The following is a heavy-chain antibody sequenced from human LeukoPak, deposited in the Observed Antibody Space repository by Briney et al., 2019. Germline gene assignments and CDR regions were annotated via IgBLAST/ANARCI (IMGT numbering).Heavy chain of an antibody. V-gene: IGHV3-48*03. CDR3: ARRGYYSDAFDI. D-gene: IGHD3-22*01. CDR2: ISSSGSTI. CDR1: GFTFSSYE. J-gene: IGHJ3*02. Sequence: GGSLRLSCAASGFTFSSYEMNWVRQAPGKGLEWVSYISSSGSTIYYADSVKGRFTISRDNAKNSLYLQMNSLRAEDTAVYYCARRGYYSDAFDIWGQGTMVTVSS.